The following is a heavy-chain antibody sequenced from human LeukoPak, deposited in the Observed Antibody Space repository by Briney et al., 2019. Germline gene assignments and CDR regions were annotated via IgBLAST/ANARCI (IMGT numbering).Heavy chain of an antibody. Sequence: GGSLSFSSAASGLTAVSNYMSWVRRAPGKGREWVSVFNSSSITYYADSVKGRFTISRDNSKNTLYLQMNSLRAEDTAVYYCARDRGVRATPDYYYYGMDVWGQGTTVTVSS. CDR3: ARDRGVRATPDYYYYGMDV. CDR2: FNSSSIT. CDR1: GLTAVSNY. D-gene: IGHD1-26*01. J-gene: IGHJ6*02. V-gene: IGHV3-66*01.